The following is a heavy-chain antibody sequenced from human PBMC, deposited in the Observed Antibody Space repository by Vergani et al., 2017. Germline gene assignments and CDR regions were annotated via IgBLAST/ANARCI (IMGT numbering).Heavy chain of an antibody. CDR3: ARGYYYDSIGYYLDAFDI. V-gene: IGHV1-18*01. J-gene: IGHJ3*02. CDR1: GYTFTSYG. CDR2: ISAYNGNT. D-gene: IGHD3-22*01. Sequence: QVQLVQSGAEVKKPGASVKVSCKASGYTFTSYGISWVRQAPGQGLEWMGWISAYNGNTDYAQKLQGRVTMTTDTSTSTAYMELRSLRSDDTAVYYCARGYYYDSIGYYLDAFDIWGQGTMVTVSS.